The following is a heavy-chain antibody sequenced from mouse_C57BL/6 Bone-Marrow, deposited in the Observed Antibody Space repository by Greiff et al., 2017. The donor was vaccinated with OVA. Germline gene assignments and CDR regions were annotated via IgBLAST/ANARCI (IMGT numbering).Heavy chain of an antibody. J-gene: IGHJ4*01. V-gene: IGHV1-62-2*01. D-gene: IGHD2-1*01. CDR3: ARQIYYGNSWYAMDY. Sequence: QVHVKQSGAELVKPGASVKLSCKASGYTFTEYTIHWVKQRSGQGLEWIGWFYPGSGSIKYNEKFKDKATLTADKSSSTVYMELSRLTSEDSAVYFCARQIYYGNSWYAMDYWGQGTSVTVSS. CDR1: GYTFTEYT. CDR2: FYPGSGSI.